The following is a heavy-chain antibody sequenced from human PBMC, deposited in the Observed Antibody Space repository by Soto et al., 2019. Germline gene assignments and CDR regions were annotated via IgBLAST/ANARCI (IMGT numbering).Heavy chain of an antibody. CDR3: ARVPGLELLDH. CDR2: INPISGGT. CDR1: GYTFTGYY. V-gene: IGHV1-2*02. Sequence: QVQLVQSGAEVKKPGASVKVSCKASGYTFTGYYLHWVRQAPGQGLEWVAWINPISGGTKYAQKCQGRVTVTRDTSISTAYMELSRLRSDDTAVYYCARVPGLELLDHWGQGTLVSVSS. D-gene: IGHD1-7*01. J-gene: IGHJ4*02.